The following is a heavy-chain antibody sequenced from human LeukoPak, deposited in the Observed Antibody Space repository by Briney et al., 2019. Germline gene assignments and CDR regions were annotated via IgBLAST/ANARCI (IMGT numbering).Heavy chain of an antibody. V-gene: IGHV4-34*01. D-gene: IGHD3-10*01. Sequence: KSSETLSLTCAVYGGSLSGYYWSWIRQPPGKGLEWIGEINHSGSTNYNPSLKSRVTISVDTSKNQFSLKLSSVTAADTAVYYCVREDDASGPNLDYWGQGILVTVSS. CDR2: INHSGST. J-gene: IGHJ4*02. CDR3: VREDDASGPNLDY. CDR1: GGSLSGYY.